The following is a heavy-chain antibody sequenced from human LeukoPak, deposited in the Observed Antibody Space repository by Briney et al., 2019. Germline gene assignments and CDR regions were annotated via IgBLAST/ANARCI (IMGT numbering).Heavy chain of an antibody. CDR1: GGSFSGYY. D-gene: IGHD3-9*01. CDR2: INHSGST. Sequence: SETLSLTCAVYGGSFSGYYWSWIRQPPGKGLEWIGEINHSGSTNYNPSLKSRVTISVDTSKNQFSLKLSSGTAADTAVYYCARGSPRSLRYFDWQIFDYWGQGTLVTVSS. J-gene: IGHJ4*02. CDR3: ARGSPRSLRYFDWQIFDY. V-gene: IGHV4-34*01.